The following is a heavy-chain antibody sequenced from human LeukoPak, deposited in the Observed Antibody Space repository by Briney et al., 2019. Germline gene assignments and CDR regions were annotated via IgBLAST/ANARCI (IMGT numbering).Heavy chain of an antibody. CDR1: GGSVSGFY. Sequence: SETLSLTCAVYGGSVSGFYWSWIRQPPGKGLEWIGEITHSGNTNYNPSLKSRVTISVDTSKNQFSLKLSSVTAADTAVYYCAWGDTRYYYYGMDVWGQGTTVTVSS. D-gene: IGHD5-18*01. CDR2: ITHSGNT. J-gene: IGHJ6*02. V-gene: IGHV4-34*01. CDR3: AWGDTRYYYYGMDV.